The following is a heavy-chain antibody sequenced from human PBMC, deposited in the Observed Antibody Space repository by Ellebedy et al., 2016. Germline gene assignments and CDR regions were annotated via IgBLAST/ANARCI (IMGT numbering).Heavy chain of an antibody. V-gene: IGHV4-31*03. CDR2: IYYSGST. D-gene: IGHD3-22*01. CDR1: GGSISSGGYY. Sequence: SETLSLTXTVSGGSISSGGYYWTWIRQHPGKGLEWIGYIYYSGSTFYNPSLESRMTISVDTSKNQFSLKLTSVTAADTAVYFCARVWGGNSGYDYWGQGSLVIVSS. CDR3: ARVWGGNSGYDY. J-gene: IGHJ4*02.